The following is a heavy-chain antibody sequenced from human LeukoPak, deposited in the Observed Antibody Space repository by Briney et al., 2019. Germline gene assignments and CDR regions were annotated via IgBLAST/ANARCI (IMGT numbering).Heavy chain of an antibody. CDR1: GFTFSTYW. J-gene: IGHJ4*02. CDR3: AGGVPIFGVAPDY. V-gene: IGHV3-74*01. D-gene: IGHD3-3*01. Sequence: GGSLRLSCAASGFTFSTYWLHWVRQAPGKGLVWVSRVKSDGSSTNYADSVQGRFTISRDNAKNTLYLQMNSLRTEDTAVYYCAGGVPIFGVAPDYWGQGTLVTVSS. CDR2: VKSDGSST.